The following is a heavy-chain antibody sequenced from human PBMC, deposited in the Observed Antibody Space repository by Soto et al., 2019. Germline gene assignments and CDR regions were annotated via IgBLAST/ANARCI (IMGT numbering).Heavy chain of an antibody. J-gene: IGHJ5*02. Sequence: QVQLQQWGAGLLKPSETLSLTCAVYGGSFSGYYWSWIRQPPGKWLEWIGEINHSGSTNYNPSLKSRVTISVDTSKNQCALKLSSVTDADTAVYYCARGQGAAAVTASNWFDPWCQGTLVTVSS. CDR1: GGSFSGYY. D-gene: IGHD6-13*01. V-gene: IGHV4-34*01. CDR2: INHSGST. CDR3: ARGQGAAAVTASNWFDP.